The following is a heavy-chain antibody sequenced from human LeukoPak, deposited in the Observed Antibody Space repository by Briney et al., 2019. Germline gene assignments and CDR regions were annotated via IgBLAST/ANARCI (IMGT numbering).Heavy chain of an antibody. CDR3: ARPSVAAAANYYYYYMDV. CDR1: GYSISGGYY. Sequence: TPETPSLTCAVSGYSISGGYYWGWIRQPPGKGLGWIGSIYHSGSTYYNPPLKSQVTISVDPSKNQFSLKLSSVTAADTAVYYCARPSVAAAANYYYYYMDVWGKGTTVTVSS. J-gene: IGHJ6*03. D-gene: IGHD6-13*01. V-gene: IGHV4-38-2*01. CDR2: IYHSGST.